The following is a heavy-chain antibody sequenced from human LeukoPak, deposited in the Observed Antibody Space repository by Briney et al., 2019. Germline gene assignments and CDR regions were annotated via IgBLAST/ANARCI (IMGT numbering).Heavy chain of an antibody. CDR1: GGSISSYY. Sequence: SETLSLTCTVSGGSISSYYWSWIRQPPGKGLEWIGYTYTSGSTSYNPSLKSRVTIPVDTSKNQFSLKLRSVTAADTAVYYCARTPSYAGYFDYWGQGTLVSVSS. D-gene: IGHD3-9*01. V-gene: IGHV4-4*09. CDR3: ARTPSYAGYFDY. CDR2: TYTSGST. J-gene: IGHJ4*02.